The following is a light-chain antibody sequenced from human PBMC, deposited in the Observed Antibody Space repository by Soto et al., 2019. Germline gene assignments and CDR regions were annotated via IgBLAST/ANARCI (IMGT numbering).Light chain of an antibody. CDR3: QQYLITPPT. Sequence: DIVMSQSPDSLAVSLGEGASIDCKSSQSLLYNSNNRNYLAWYQQKPGQPPKLLIHWASTRESGVPDRFSGSGSGTDFTLTISSLQAEDVALYYCQQYLITPPTFGQGTKVEIK. CDR1: QSLLYNSNNRNY. J-gene: IGKJ1*01. V-gene: IGKV4-1*01. CDR2: WAS.